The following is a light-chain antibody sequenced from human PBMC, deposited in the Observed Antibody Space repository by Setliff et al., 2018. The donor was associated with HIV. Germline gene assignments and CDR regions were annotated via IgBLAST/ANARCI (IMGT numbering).Light chain of an antibody. Sequence: QSALAQPASVSGSPGQSSTMSCTGTSSDVGGYNYVSWYQQHPGKAPKLMIYEVTNRPSGVSSRFSGSKSGNTASLTIFGLQAEDEADYCCISYTNSNTYVFGTGTKVTVL. CDR2: EVT. CDR1: SSDVGGYNY. V-gene: IGLV2-14*01. CDR3: ISYTNSNTYV. J-gene: IGLJ1*01.